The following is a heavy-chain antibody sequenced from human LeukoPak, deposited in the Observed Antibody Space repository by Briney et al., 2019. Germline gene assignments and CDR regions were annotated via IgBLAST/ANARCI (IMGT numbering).Heavy chain of an antibody. D-gene: IGHD6-6*01. Sequence: SETLSLTCTVSGGSISSYYWSWLRQPPGKGLEWIGYIYYSGSTNYNPSLKSRVTISVDTSKNQFSLKLSSVTAADTAVYYCASLYSSSSGFDYWGQGTLVTVSS. CDR3: ASLYSSSSGFDY. CDR2: IYYSGST. CDR1: GGSISSYY. J-gene: IGHJ4*02. V-gene: IGHV4-59*01.